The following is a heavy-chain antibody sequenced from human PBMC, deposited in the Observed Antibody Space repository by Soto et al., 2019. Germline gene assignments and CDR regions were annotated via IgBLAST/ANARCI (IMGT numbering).Heavy chain of an antibody. J-gene: IGHJ4*02. CDR3: ARQRTTVVTQAYFDH. CDR1: GESISSSSYY. CDR2: IYYSGRT. Sequence: WVTLSLTCIVSGESISSSSYYWGWIRQPPGKGLEWIGSIYYSGRTYYNPSFKSRVTISIDTSKNQFSLKLSSVTATDTAVHYCARQRTTVVTQAYFDHWGQGALVTVSS. V-gene: IGHV4-39*01. D-gene: IGHD2-21*02.